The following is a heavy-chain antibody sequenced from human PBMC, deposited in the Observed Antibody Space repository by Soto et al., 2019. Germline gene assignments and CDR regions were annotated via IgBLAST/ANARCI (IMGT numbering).Heavy chain of an antibody. D-gene: IGHD5-18*01. J-gene: IGHJ4*02. CDR1: GFTFSSYG. Sequence: QVQLVESGGGVVQPGRSLRLCYAASGFTFSSYGMHWIRQTPGKGLEWVAVISSDGSKKYYADSVKGRFTISRDNSKNTLYLQMSSLRADDTAVYYCAGGYYFGDYWGQGTLVTVSS. CDR2: ISSDGSKK. CDR3: AGGYYFGDY. V-gene: IGHV3-30*03.